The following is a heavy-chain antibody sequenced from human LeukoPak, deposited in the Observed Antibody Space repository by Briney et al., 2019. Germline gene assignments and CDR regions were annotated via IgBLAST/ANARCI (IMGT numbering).Heavy chain of an antibody. J-gene: IGHJ5*02. CDR3: ARDVSGLRFDP. CDR1: GFTFDDYG. V-gene: IGHV3-20*04. Sequence: GGSLRLSCAASGFTFDDYGMSWVRQAPGKGLEWVSGINWNGDSTGYADSVKGRFTISRDNAKNSLYLQMNSLRAEDTAVYYCARDVSGLRFDPWGQGILVSVSS. CDR2: INWNGDST. D-gene: IGHD5-12*01.